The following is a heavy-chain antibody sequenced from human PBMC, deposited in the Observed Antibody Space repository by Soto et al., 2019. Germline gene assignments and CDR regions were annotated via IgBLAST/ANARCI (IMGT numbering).Heavy chain of an antibody. D-gene: IGHD3-3*01. CDR2: IYYSGST. J-gene: IGHJ4*02. Sequence: PSETLSLTCTVSAGSISSGGYYWSCIRQHPGKGLEWIGYIYYSGSTYYNPSLKSRVTISVDTSKNQFSLKLSSVTAADTAVYYCARGFFFDYWGQGTLVTVSS. CDR1: AGSISSGGYY. V-gene: IGHV4-31*03. CDR3: ARGFFFDY.